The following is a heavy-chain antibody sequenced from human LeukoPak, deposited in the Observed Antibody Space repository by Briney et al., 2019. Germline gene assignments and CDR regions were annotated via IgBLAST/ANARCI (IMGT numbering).Heavy chain of an antibody. CDR2: IYASGNT. D-gene: IGHD5-12*01. CDR3: ARSQDVDVVTTHRPFDI. Sequence: SGTLSLTFAVSGGSISSTNWWNWVRQPPGKGLEWIGEIYASGNTNYNPSLKSRVTISIDMSKNQFSLKVTSVTAADTALYYCARSQDVDVVTTHRPFDIWGQGTVVTVSS. J-gene: IGHJ3*02. CDR1: GGSISSTNW. V-gene: IGHV4-4*02.